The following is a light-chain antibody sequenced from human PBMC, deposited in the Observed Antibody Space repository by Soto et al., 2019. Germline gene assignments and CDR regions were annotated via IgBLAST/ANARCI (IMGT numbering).Light chain of an antibody. CDR3: QSYDSALSGWV. V-gene: IGLV1-40*01. CDR2: GNS. Sequence: QLVLTQPPSVSGAPGQRVTFSCTGSSSNIGAGHDVHWYQHLPGTAPKLLIHGNSNRPSGVPDRFSGSKSGTSASLAITGLQAEDEADYYCQSYDSALSGWVFGGGTKLTVL. J-gene: IGLJ3*02. CDR1: SSNIGAGHD.